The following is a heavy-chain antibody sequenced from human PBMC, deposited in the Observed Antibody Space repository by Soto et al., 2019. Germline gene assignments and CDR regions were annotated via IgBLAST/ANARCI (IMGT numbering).Heavy chain of an antibody. CDR2: ISYDGSNK. CDR1: GFTFSSYA. D-gene: IGHD6-13*01. CDR3: AKVSFTSSWYESLDS. J-gene: IGHJ4*02. V-gene: IGHV3-30-3*01. Sequence: GGSLRLSCAASGFTFSSYAMHWVRQAPGKGLEWVAVISYDGSNKYYADSVRGRFTISRDNPRNTLYLEMHSLRVEDTAVYYCAKVSFTSSWYESLDSWGQGDLVTVSS.